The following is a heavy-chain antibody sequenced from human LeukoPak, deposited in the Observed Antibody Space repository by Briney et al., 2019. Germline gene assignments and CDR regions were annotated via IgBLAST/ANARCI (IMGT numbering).Heavy chain of an antibody. J-gene: IGHJ5*02. CDR3: TRVNLRGSQYNWFDP. V-gene: IGHV1-69*08. D-gene: IGHD1-26*01. CDR2: ITPVIDSA. Sequence: SVKVSCKTSGGTFRSHIFSWVRQAPGQGLEWMGRITPVIDSAKYAQKFQDRITITADTSTGTAYLHLSSLTSEDTAIYYCTRVNLRGSQYNWFDPWGQGTLVTVSS. CDR1: GGTFRSHI.